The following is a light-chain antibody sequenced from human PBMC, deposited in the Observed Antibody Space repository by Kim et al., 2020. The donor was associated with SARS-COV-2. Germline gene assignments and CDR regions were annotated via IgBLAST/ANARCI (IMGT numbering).Light chain of an antibody. V-gene: IGKV3-20*01. CDR3: KQYGSSPRT. CDR2: GAS. J-gene: IGKJ1*01. CDR1: RSVSSSY. Sequence: LSPGESAPLPCRASRSVSSSYLAWYQQNPGQAPRLLIYGASRPTGIPNRFSGSGSGTDFTLTISRLEPEDLAVYYCKQYGSSPRTFGQGTKVDIK.